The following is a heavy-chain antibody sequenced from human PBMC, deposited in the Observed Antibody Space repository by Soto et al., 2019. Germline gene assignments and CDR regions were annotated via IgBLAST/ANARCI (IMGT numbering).Heavy chain of an antibody. V-gene: IGHV3-66*01. CDR3: VTRMSTAHY. Sequence: EVRLVQSGGGLVQPGGSLRLSCAASLFIVSDNYMSWVRQAPGKGLEWVSLIYSGGGTDYPESVKGRFTISRDNSKNTLSLQMNSLKADDTGIYYCVTRMSTAHYWGQGTVVTVSS. J-gene: IGHJ4*02. D-gene: IGHD4-17*01. CDR1: LFIVSDNY. CDR2: IYSGGGT.